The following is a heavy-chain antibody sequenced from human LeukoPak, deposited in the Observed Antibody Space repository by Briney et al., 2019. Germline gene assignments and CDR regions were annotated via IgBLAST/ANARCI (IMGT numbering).Heavy chain of an antibody. CDR2: INHSGST. Sequence: PSETLSLTCAVYGGSFNGYYWTWIRQPPGKGLEWIGEINHSGSTNYNPSLKSRVTISVDTSKNQFSLKLSSVTAADTAVYYCARGRYGMDVWGQGTTVTVSS. CDR3: ARGRYGMDV. J-gene: IGHJ6*02. CDR1: GGSFNGYY. V-gene: IGHV4-34*01.